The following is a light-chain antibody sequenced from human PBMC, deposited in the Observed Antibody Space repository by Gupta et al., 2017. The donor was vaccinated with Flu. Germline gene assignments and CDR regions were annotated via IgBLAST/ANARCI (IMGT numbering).Light chain of an antibody. Sequence: GTSSDVWCYNYVSWYQQHPGKAPILLIYDVSKRPSGVPERFSGSKSGTTASLTISGLQAEDEADYYCYSSAAGFSSFGTVTEVTVL. CDR3: YSSAAGFSS. CDR1: SSDVWCYNY. CDR2: DVS. J-gene: IGLJ1*01. V-gene: IGLV2-11*01.